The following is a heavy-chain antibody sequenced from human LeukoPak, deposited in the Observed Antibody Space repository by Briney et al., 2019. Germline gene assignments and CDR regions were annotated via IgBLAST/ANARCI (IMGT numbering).Heavy chain of an antibody. D-gene: IGHD5-12*01. CDR3: ARVYSGYDGYAFDI. Sequence: PSETLSLTCTVSGGSISSYYWGWIRQPPGKGLEWIGYIYYSGSTNYNPSLKSRVTISVDTSKNQFSLKLSSVTAADTAVYYCARVYSGYDGYAFDIWGQGTMVTVSS. CDR2: IYYSGST. J-gene: IGHJ3*02. V-gene: IGHV4-59*01. CDR1: GGSISSYY.